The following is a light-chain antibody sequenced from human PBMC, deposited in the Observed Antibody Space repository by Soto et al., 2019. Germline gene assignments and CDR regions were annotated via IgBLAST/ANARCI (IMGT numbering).Light chain of an antibody. CDR1: QSVLYSSNNKNY. CDR3: QQYYSTSYT. Sequence: DIVMTQSPDSLAVSLGERATINCKSSQSVLYSSNNKNYLAWYQQKPGQPPKLLIYWASTRESGVPDRFSGSGSETDFTLTISSLQAEDVVVYYCQQYYSTSYTFGQGTKLEIK. CDR2: WAS. J-gene: IGKJ2*01. V-gene: IGKV4-1*01.